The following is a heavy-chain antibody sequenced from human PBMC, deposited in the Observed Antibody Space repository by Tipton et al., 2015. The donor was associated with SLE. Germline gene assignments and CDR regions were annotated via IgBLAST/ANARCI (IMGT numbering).Heavy chain of an antibody. CDR2: ISDSGST. Sequence: TLSLTCAVSGGSISRSNWWSWIRQPPGKGLEWIGEISDSGSTNYNPSLKSRVTISVDKSKNQFSLKLSSVTAADTAVYYCARVPTHCSGGSCATPDLWGRGPLVTVSS. J-gene: IGHJ2*01. CDR3: ARVPTHCSGGSCATPDL. V-gene: IGHV4-4*02. CDR1: GGSISRSNW. D-gene: IGHD2-15*01.